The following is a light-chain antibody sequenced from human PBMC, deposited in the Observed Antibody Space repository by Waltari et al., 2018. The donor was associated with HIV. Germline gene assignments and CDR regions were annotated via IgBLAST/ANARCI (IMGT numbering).Light chain of an antibody. CDR1: RTIGRS. CDR2: QAS. J-gene: IGKJ2*03. CDR3: LQYNSYLYG. Sequence: DIQKTQSPSTLSASVGDRVTITCRASRTIGRSLAWYQQKPGKAPELLIYQASSLESGVPSRFSGSGSGTEFILTISNLQPVDFATYYCLQYNSYLYGFCQGTKLEI. V-gene: IGKV1-5*03.